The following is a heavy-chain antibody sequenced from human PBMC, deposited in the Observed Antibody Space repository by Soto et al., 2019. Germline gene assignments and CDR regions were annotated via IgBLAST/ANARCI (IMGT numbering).Heavy chain of an antibody. CDR1: GGSLRGHS. J-gene: IGHJ5*01. CDR3: STRAYDTTGYYRFDP. Sequence: SDALSLPCSVYGGSLRGHSWTWIRQSPGKGLEWIGDINHSGRVNYSPSLKSRVTISLDTSKNQFSLTLSAVTAADTAMYYCSTRAYDTTGYYRFDPWGQGTLVTVSS. D-gene: IGHD3-22*01. V-gene: IGHV4-34*01. CDR2: INHSGRV.